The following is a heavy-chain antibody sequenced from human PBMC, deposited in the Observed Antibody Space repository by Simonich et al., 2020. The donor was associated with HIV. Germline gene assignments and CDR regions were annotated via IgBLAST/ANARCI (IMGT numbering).Heavy chain of an antibody. CDR1: GGTFSSYA. D-gene: IGHD4-17*01. J-gene: IGHJ4*02. Sequence: QVQLVQSGAEVKKPGSSVKVSCKASGGTFSSYAISWVRQAPGQGLEWMGRFIPIFGTSNYAQKFQGRVTITVDESPSTAYMELNSLISEDTAIYYCAREDFGDYGGKHFDYWGQGTLVTVSS. V-gene: IGHV1-69*13. CDR3: AREDFGDYGGKHFDY. CDR2: FIPIFGTS.